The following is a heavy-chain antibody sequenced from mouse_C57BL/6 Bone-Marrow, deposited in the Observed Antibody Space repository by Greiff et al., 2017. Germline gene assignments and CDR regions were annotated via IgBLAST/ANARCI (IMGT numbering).Heavy chain of an antibody. Sequence: VQLQQSGAELVRPGASVKLSCTASGFNIKDDYMHWVKQRPEQGLEWIGWIDPENGDTEYASKFQGKATIAADTSSNTAYLQLSSLTSEDTAVYYCTALITTVVATDFYAMDCWGQGTSVTVSS. CDR3: TALITTVVATDFYAMDC. V-gene: IGHV14-4*01. D-gene: IGHD1-1*01. J-gene: IGHJ4*01. CDR1: GFNIKDDY. CDR2: IDPENGDT.